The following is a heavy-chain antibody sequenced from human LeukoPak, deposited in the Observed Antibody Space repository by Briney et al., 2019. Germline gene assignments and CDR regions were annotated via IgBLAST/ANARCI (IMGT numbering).Heavy chain of an antibody. Sequence: SETLSLTCTVSGGSISSGSYYWSWIRQPAGKGLEWIGRIYTSGSTNYNPSLKSRVTISVDTSKNQFSLKLSSVTAADTAVYYCARVGCSGGSCHYYYYNYYMDVWGKGTTVTVSS. CDR3: ARVGCSGGSCHYYYYNYYMDV. D-gene: IGHD2-15*01. J-gene: IGHJ6*03. V-gene: IGHV4-61*02. CDR2: IYTSGST. CDR1: GGSISSGSYY.